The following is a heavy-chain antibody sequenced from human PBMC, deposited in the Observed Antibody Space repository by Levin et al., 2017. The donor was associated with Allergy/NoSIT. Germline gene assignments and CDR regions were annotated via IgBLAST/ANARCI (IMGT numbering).Heavy chain of an antibody. CDR1: GFTFSSYG. V-gene: IGHV3-33*01. J-gene: IGHJ6*03. Sequence: GESLKISCAASGFTFSSYGMHWVRQAPGKGLEWVAVIWYDGSNKYYADSVKGRFTISRDNSKNTLYLQMNSLRAEDTAVYYCARASSYTQGSYMDVWGKGTTVTVSS. CDR3: ARASSYTQGSYMDV. D-gene: IGHD1-1*01. CDR2: IWYDGSNK.